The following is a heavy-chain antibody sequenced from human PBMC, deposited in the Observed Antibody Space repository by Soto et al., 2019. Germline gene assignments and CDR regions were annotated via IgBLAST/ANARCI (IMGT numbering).Heavy chain of an antibody. D-gene: IGHD1-7*01. Sequence: GGSLRLSCAASGFTFSSYAMSWVRQAPGKGLEWVSAISGSGGSTYYADSVKGRFAISRDNSKNTLYLQMNSLRAEDTAVYYCAKEANRNNWNYVSYYYGMDVWGQGTTVTVSS. CDR3: AKEANRNNWNYVSYYYGMDV. V-gene: IGHV3-23*01. CDR2: ISGSGGST. J-gene: IGHJ6*02. CDR1: GFTFSSYA.